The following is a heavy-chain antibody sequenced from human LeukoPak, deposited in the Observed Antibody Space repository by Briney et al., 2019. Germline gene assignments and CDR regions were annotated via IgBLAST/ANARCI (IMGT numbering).Heavy chain of an antibody. D-gene: IGHD3-3*01. V-gene: IGHV3-74*01. CDR3: ARDAAPIFGVVIEIDY. J-gene: IGHJ4*02. CDR1: GFTFRSYW. Sequence: LTGGSLRLSCAAHGFTFRSYWMHWVRQAPGKGLVWVSRINSDGSSTSYADSVKGRFTISRDNAKNTLYLQMNSLRAEDTAVYYCARDAAPIFGVVIEIDYWGQGTLVTVSS. CDR2: INSDGSST.